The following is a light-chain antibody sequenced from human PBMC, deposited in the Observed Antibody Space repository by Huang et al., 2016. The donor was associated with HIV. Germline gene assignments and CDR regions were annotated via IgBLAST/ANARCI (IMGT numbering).Light chain of an antibody. V-gene: IGKV3-15*01. CDR3: HQYNKWHT. J-gene: IGKJ2*01. CDR2: DA. CDR1: QSVSSN. Sequence: EIVMTQSPATLSVSPGERVTLSGRASQSVSSNVAWFQQKPVQAPRLLIYDASRAAGIPARFSGRGSGTACTLTISSLQSEDFAVYFCHQYNKWHTFGQGTKLDIK.